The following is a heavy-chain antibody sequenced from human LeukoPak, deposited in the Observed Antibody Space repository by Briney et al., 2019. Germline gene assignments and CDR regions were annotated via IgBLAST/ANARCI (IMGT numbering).Heavy chain of an antibody. Sequence: ASVKVSCKASGYTFTGYYMHWVRQAPGQGLEWMGWINPNSGGTNYAQKFQGRVTMTRDTSISTAYMELSRLRSDDTAVYYCARSENYYDSSGYLKYWGQGTLVTVSS. CDR2: INPNSGGT. V-gene: IGHV1-2*02. CDR3: ARSENYYDSSGYLKY. J-gene: IGHJ4*02. CDR1: GYTFTGYY. D-gene: IGHD3-22*01.